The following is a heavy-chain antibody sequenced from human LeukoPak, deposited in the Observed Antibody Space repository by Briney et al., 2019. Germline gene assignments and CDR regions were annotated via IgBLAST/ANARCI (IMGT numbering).Heavy chain of an antibody. Sequence: PGRSLRLSCAASGFTFSSYGMHWVRQAPGKGLEWVAVIWYDGSNKYYADSVKGRFTISRDNSKNTLYLQMNSLRADDTAVYYCVKPEQWLVLAYWGQGTLVTVSS. D-gene: IGHD6-19*01. CDR1: GFTFSSYG. CDR2: IWYDGSNK. V-gene: IGHV3-33*06. CDR3: VKPEQWLVLAY. J-gene: IGHJ4*02.